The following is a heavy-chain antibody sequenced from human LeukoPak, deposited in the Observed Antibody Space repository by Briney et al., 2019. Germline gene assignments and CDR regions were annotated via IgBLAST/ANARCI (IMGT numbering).Heavy chain of an antibody. CDR2: ISAYNGNT. Sequence: ASVKVSCKASGYIFSMYGISWVRQAPGHGLEWMGWISAYNGNTNYAQKLQGRLTMTTDTSTSTAYMELRSLRSDDTAVYYCARENVDTETTGVYYYYGMDVWGQGTTVTVSS. CDR3: ARENVDTETTGVYYYYGMDV. V-gene: IGHV1-18*01. J-gene: IGHJ6*02. CDR1: GYIFSMYG. D-gene: IGHD5-18*01.